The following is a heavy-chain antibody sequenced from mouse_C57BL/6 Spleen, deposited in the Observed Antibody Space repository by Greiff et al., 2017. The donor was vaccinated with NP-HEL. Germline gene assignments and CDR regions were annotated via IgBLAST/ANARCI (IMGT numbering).Heavy chain of an antibody. CDR2: IDPANGNT. J-gene: IGHJ4*01. CDR3: AREDSSGYVRAMDY. Sequence: EVQLQESVAELVRPGASVKLSCTASGFNIKNTYMHWVKQRPEQGLEWIGRIDPANGNTKYAPKFQCKATITADTSSNTAYLQLSILTSEDTAIYYCAREDSSGYVRAMDYWGQGTSVTVSS. D-gene: IGHD3-2*02. CDR1: GFNIKNTY. V-gene: IGHV14-3*01.